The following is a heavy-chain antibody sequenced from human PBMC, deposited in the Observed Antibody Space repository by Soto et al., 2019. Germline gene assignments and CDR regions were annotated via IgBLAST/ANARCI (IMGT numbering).Heavy chain of an antibody. J-gene: IGHJ5*02. Sequence: SETLSLTCAVYGGSFSGYYWSWIRQPPGKGLEWIGEINHSGSTNYNPSLKSRVTISVDTSKNQFSLKLSSVTAADTAVYYCASYNGVVVPAAISWFDPWGQGTLVTVSS. CDR2: INHSGST. CDR3: ASYNGVVVPAAISWFDP. CDR1: GGSFSGYY. V-gene: IGHV4-34*01. D-gene: IGHD2-2*01.